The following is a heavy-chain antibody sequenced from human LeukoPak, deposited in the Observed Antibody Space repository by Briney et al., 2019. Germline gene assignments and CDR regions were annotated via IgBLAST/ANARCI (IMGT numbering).Heavy chain of an antibody. D-gene: IGHD2-15*01. CDR1: GGSISSGGYY. CDR3: ARDLGYCSGGSCYSPYGMDV. J-gene: IGHJ6*02. Sequence: SQTLSLTCTVSGGSISSGGYYWSWIRQHPGKGLEWIGYIYYSGSTYYNPSLKSRVTISVDTSKNQFFLKLSSVTAADTAVYYCARDLGYCSGGSCYSPYGMDVWGQGTTVTVSS. V-gene: IGHV4-31*03. CDR2: IYYSGST.